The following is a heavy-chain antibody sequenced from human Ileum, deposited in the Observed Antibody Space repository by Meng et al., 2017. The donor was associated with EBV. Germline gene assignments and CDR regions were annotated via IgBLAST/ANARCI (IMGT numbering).Heavy chain of an antibody. CDR2: VNYNGDS. CDR1: GASVTMSGYY. Sequence: SDPGPTRPLSPSSLVSTVSGASVTMSGYYWSWLRQSPGKGLEWLGYVNYNGDSTYNPSLKSRVTIFIDTSKKQFYLNLTSATAADTAIYYCARDLRVGGAFDYWGQGTLVTVSS. J-gene: IGHJ4*02. V-gene: IGHV4-61*08. D-gene: IGHD1-26*01. CDR3: ARDLRVGGAFDY.